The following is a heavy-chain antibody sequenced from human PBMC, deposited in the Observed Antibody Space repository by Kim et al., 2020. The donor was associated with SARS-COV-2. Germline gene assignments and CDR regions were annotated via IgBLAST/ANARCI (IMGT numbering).Heavy chain of an antibody. V-gene: IGHV4-59*13. CDR3: ARGWSAISGMDV. CDR2: IYYSGST. J-gene: IGHJ6*02. Sequence: SETLSLTCTVSGGSISSYYWNWVRQPPGKGLEWIGYIYYSGSTNYNPSLKSRVTISVDTSTNQFSLKLSSVTAADTAVYYCARGWSAISGMDVWGQGTTVTVSS. D-gene: IGHD3-3*01. CDR1: GGSISSYY.